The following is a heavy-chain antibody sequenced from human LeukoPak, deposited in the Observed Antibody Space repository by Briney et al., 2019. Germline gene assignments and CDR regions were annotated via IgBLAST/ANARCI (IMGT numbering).Heavy chain of an antibody. CDR1: GGSISSYY. CDR3: ARARLLWFGPASAFDI. J-gene: IGHJ3*02. CDR2: IYYSGST. D-gene: IGHD3-10*01. Sequence: PSETLSLTCTVSGGSISSYYWSWIRQPPGKGLEWIGYIYYSGSTNYNPSLKSRVTISVDTSKNQFSLKLSSVTAADTAVYYCARARLLWFGPASAFDIWGQGTMVTVSS. V-gene: IGHV4-59*01.